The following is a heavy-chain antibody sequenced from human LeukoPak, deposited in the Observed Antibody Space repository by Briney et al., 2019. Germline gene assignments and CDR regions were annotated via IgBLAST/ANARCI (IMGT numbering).Heavy chain of an antibody. CDR2: INPNSGGT. CDR1: GYTFTGYY. CDR3: ARDIGYCSSTSCYTHDC. J-gene: IGHJ4*02. Sequence: ASVKVSCKASGYTFTGYYMHWVRQAPGQGLEWMGWINPNSGGTNYAQKFQGRVTMTRDTSISTAYMELSRLRSDDTAVYYCARDIGYCSSTSCYTHDCWGQGTLVTVSS. V-gene: IGHV1-2*02. D-gene: IGHD2-2*02.